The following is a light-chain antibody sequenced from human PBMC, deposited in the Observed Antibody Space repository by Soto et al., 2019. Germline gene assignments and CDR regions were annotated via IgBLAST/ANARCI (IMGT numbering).Light chain of an antibody. V-gene: IGLV3-21*02. J-gene: IGLJ1*01. CDR2: DDS. CDR1: NIGSKS. Sequence: SYELTQPPSVSVAPGQTARITCGGNNIGSKSVHWYQQKPGQAPVLVVYDDSDRPSGIPERFSGSNSGNTATLTISRVEAGDEDDYYCQVWDSSSDHSYVFGTGTKLTVL. CDR3: QVWDSSSDHSYV.